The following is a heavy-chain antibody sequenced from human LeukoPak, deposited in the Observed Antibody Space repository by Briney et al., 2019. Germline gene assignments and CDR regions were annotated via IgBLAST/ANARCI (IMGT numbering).Heavy chain of an antibody. Sequence: GGSLRLSCAASGFTFSSYAMHWVRQAPGKGLEWVAVISYDGSNKYYADSVKGRFTISRDNAKNSLYLQMNSLRAEDTAVYYCARTKSNGGIRPWGQGTLVTVSS. J-gene: IGHJ5*02. V-gene: IGHV3-30*04. D-gene: IGHD3-10*01. CDR1: GFTFSSYA. CDR3: ARTKSNGGIRP. CDR2: ISYDGSNK.